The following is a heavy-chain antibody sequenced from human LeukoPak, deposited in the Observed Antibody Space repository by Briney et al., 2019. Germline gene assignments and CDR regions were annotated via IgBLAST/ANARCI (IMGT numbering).Heavy chain of an antibody. Sequence: SVNVSCKASGGTFTSYAISWVRQAPGQGLEWMGGVIPIFGTANYAQKFQGRVTITADESTSTAYMELSSLRSEDTAVYYCARVAVVPAATVWAFDIWGQGTMVTVSS. J-gene: IGHJ3*02. CDR1: GGTFTSYA. V-gene: IGHV1-69*13. D-gene: IGHD2-2*01. CDR2: VIPIFGTA. CDR3: ARVAVVPAATVWAFDI.